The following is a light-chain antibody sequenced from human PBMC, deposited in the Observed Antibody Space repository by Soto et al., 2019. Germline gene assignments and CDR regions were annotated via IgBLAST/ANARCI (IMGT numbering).Light chain of an antibody. CDR2: DVS. CDR1: SSDAGGYNY. J-gene: IGLJ1*01. CDR3: SSYTSSSTSCV. V-gene: IGLV2-14*01. Sequence: QSALTQPASVSGSPGQSITISCTGTSSDAGGYNYVSWYQQHPGKAPKLMIYDVSNRPSGVSNRFSGSKSGNTASLTISGLQAEDEADYYCSSYTSSSTSCVFGTGTKLTVL.